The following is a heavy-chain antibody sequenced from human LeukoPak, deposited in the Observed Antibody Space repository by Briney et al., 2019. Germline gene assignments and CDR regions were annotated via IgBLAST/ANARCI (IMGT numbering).Heavy chain of an antibody. Sequence: AVKDSCKASGGTFSSYAITWVRQAPGQGLEWMGRIIPTLEIANNAQKLRGRVTTTADTSTSTACMELSSLRPEDTAVYYCARVLSGSWLWCWGQGTLVTASS. CDR1: GGTFSSYA. J-gene: IGHJ4*02. V-gene: IGHV1-69*10. D-gene: IGHD6-25*01. CDR3: ARVLSGSWLWC. CDR2: IIPTLEIA.